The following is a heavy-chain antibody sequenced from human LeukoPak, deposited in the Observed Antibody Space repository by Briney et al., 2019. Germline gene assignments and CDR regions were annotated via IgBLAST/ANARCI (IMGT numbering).Heavy chain of an antibody. Sequence: EASVKVSCKASGYNFISYYMHWVRRAPGQGLEWMGIVNPSGGSTSYAQKFQDRVTMTRDTSTSTVYMELSSLKSEDTAVYYCAREDVVLVDAVRYYYYGMDVWGQGTTVTVSS. CDR3: AREDVVLVDAVRYYYYGMDV. CDR1: GYNFISYY. D-gene: IGHD2-8*01. CDR2: VNPSGGST. V-gene: IGHV1-46*01. J-gene: IGHJ6*02.